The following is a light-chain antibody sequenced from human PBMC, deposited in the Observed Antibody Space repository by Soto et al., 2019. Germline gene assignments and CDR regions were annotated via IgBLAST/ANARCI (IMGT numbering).Light chain of an antibody. Sequence: DIQMTQSPPSLSASVGDRVTITCQASEHINNYLNWYQQIPGKAPKLLIYDASNLAAGAPSRFSGGGSGTAFTFAISGLQPDDVATYYCQQYDSLPLTFGGGTKVDIK. J-gene: IGKJ4*01. CDR3: QQYDSLPLT. CDR2: DAS. CDR1: EHINNY. V-gene: IGKV1-33*01.